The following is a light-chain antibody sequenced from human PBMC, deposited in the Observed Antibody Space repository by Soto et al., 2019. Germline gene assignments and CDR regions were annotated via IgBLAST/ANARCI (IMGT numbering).Light chain of an antibody. Sequence: VVTQFPDSLTVSLGERAAIDCKSSHSLLYNSSHSLAWYQQKPGQPPKLLIYWSSTRGSGVPARFSGSGSGTNFTLTISGLQAEDAAVYYCQQYYTTPYTFGQGTKLAI. CDR1: HSLLYNSSHS. CDR2: WSS. V-gene: IGKV4-1*01. CDR3: QQYYTTPYT. J-gene: IGKJ2*01.